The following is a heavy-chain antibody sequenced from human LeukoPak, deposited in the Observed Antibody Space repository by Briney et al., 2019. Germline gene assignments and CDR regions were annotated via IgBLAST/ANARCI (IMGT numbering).Heavy chain of an antibody. CDR3: ATHKRTVDTATTFDI. CDR1: GXFXGXX. Sequence: GXFXGXXWSXXRQXPXXXXXXXGEINHSGSTNYNPSLKSRVTISVDTSKNQFSLKLSSVTAADTAVYYCATHKRTVDTATTFDIWGQGTMVTVSS. CDR2: INHSGST. V-gene: IGHV4-34*13. D-gene: IGHD5-18*01. J-gene: IGHJ3*02.